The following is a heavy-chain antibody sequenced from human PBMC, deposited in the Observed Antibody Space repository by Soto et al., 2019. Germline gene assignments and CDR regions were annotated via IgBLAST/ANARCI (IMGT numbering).Heavy chain of an antibody. V-gene: IGHV6-1*01. D-gene: IGHD5-18*01. CDR1: GDSVSSNSAA. CDR3: ARTKNSYGPYYFDY. CDR2: TYYRSKWYN. Sequence: PSETLSLTCAISGDSVSSNSAAWNWIRQSPSRGLEWLGRTYYRSKWYNDYAVSVKSRITINPDTSKNQFYLQLNSVTPEYTAVYYCARTKNSYGPYYFDYWGQGTLVTVSS. J-gene: IGHJ4*02.